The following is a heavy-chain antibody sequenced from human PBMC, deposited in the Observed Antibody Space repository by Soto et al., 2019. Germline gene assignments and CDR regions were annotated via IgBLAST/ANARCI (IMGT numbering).Heavy chain of an antibody. Sequence: ASVKVSCKVSGYTLTELSMHWVRQAPGKGLEWMGGFDPEDGETIYAQKFQGRVTMTEDTSTDTAYMELSSLRSEDTAVYYCATVGWEDKNFDYWGQGTVVTVSS. CDR1: GYTLTELS. CDR2: FDPEDGET. D-gene: IGHD1-26*01. CDR3: ATVGWEDKNFDY. J-gene: IGHJ4*02. V-gene: IGHV1-24*01.